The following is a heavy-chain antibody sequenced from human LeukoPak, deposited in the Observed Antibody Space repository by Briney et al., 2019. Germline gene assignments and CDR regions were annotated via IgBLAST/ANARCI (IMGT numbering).Heavy chain of an antibody. CDR2: IYHDGRT. Sequence: PSETLSLTCAVSGDSISGNQWWSWLRQPPGKGLEWIGEIYHDGRTNHNPSLKSRVTISMDKSKNQFSLKLSSVTAADTAVYYCARDRAADGWFDPWGQGTLVTVSS. CDR3: ARDRAADGWFDP. CDR1: GDSISGNQW. V-gene: IGHV4-4*02. J-gene: IGHJ5*02. D-gene: IGHD6-13*01.